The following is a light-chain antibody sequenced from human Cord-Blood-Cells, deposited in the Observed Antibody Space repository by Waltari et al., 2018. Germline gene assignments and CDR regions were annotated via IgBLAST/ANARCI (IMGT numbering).Light chain of an antibody. J-gene: IGLJ1*01. CDR1: SSDVGGYNY. CDR2: DVS. CDR3: CSYAGSYTYV. V-gene: IGLV2-11*01. Sequence: QSALTQPRSVSGSPGQSVTISCTGTSSDVGGYNYVSWYQQHPGKAPKPMIYDVSKRPYGVPDRFSGSKSGNAASLTISGLQAEDEADYYCCSYAGSYTYVFGTGTKVTVL.